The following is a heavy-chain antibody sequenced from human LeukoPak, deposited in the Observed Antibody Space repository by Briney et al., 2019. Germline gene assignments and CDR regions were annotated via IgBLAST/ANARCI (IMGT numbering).Heavy chain of an antibody. J-gene: IGHJ4*02. CDR1: GFTFSSYS. Sequence: GGSLRLSCVASGFTFSSYSMNWVRQAPGKGLEWVSSISSSSSYIYYADSVKGRFTISRDNAKNSLYLQMNSLRAEDTAVYYCARDGPSDNWNAGLDYWGQGTLVTVSS. CDR2: ISSSSSYI. D-gene: IGHD1-20*01. V-gene: IGHV3-21*01. CDR3: ARDGPSDNWNAGLDY.